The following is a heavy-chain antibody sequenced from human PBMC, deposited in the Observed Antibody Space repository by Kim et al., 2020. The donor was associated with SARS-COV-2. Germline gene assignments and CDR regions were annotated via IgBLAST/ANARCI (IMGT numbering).Heavy chain of an antibody. D-gene: IGHD6-13*01. CDR3: ARVNSSSWYWFFLPYDY. Sequence: ASVKVSCKASGYTFTSYAMHWVRQAPGQRLEWMGWINAGNGNTKYSQKFQGRVTITRDTSASTAYMELSSPRSEDTAVYYCARVNSSSWYWFFLPYDYWGQGTLVTVSS. V-gene: IGHV1-3*01. CDR2: INAGNGNT. CDR1: GYTFTSYA. J-gene: IGHJ4*02.